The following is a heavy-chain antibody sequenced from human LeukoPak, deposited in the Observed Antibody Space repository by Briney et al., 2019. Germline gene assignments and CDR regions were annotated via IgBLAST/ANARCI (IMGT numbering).Heavy chain of an antibody. CDR2: ISSSGSTI. CDR3: ASTPGEGDYVYPFFDY. CDR1: GFTFSDYY. Sequence: GGSLRLSCAASGFTFSDYYMSWIRQAPGKGLEWVSYISSSGSTIYYADSVKGRFTISRDNAKSSLYLQMNSLRAEDTAVYYCASTPGEGDYVYPFFDYWGQGTLVTVSS. V-gene: IGHV3-11*01. D-gene: IGHD4-17*01. J-gene: IGHJ4*02.